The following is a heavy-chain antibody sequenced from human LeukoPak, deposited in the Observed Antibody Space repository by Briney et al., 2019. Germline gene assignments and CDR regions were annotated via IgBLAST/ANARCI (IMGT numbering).Heavy chain of an antibody. J-gene: IGHJ6*02. CDR2: IWYDGSNK. V-gene: IGHV3-33*01. CDR3: ARGGSLGYYYGMDV. CDR1: GFTFSSYG. Sequence: PGGSLRLSCAASGFTFSSYGMSWVRQAPGKGLEWVSVIWYDGSNKYYADSVKGRFTISRDNSKNTLYLQMNSLRAEDTAVYYCARGGSLGYYYGMDVWGQGTTVTVSS. D-gene: IGHD7-27*01.